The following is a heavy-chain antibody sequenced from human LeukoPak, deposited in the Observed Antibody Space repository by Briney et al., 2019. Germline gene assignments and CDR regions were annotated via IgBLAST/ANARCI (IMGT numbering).Heavy chain of an antibody. CDR3: ARAYGSLSYPGDS. Sequence: ASVKVSCKTSGYTFTAYYMHWVRQAPGQGLEWMGWINPNSGDTIYAQIFHGRVTMTRDTSISTAYMELSRLRSDDTAAYYCARAYGSLSYPGDSWGQGTLVTVSS. CDR1: GYTFTAYY. V-gene: IGHV1-2*02. CDR2: INPNSGDT. J-gene: IGHJ4*02. D-gene: IGHD3-10*01.